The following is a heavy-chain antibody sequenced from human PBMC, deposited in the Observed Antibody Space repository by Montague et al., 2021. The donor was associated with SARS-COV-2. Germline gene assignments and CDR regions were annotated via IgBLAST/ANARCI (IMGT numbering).Heavy chain of an antibody. J-gene: IGHJ4*01. V-gene: IGHV2-70*01. D-gene: IGHD6-13*01. CDR2: XXWDDDK. CDR1: GFSPSTSGMC. CDR3: ARTSIAAAGSAIDF. Sequence: PALVKPTQTPTLTCTFSGFSPSTSGMCASWIRQPPGKALEWLAHXXWDDDKYYSTSLKTRLTISKDTSKNQVVLTMTNMDPVDTATYYCARTSIAAAGSAIDFWGQGTLVTVSS.